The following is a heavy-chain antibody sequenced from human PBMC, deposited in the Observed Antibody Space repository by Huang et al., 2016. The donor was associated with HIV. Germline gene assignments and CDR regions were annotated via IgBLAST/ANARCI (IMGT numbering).Heavy chain of an antibody. CDR3: ARGQLGSYGDYDVLY. CDR1: GGTFSKYA. Sequence: QVQLVQSGAEVKTPGSSVKVSCKASGGTFSKYAISWVRQAPGQGREWRGGIIPMVGTPNYARKFQGRVTITADDSTSTTYVEVSSLRSEDTALYYCARGQLGSYGDYDVLYWGQGTLVTVSS. J-gene: IGHJ4*02. CDR2: IIPMVGTP. D-gene: IGHD4-17*01. V-gene: IGHV1-69*13.